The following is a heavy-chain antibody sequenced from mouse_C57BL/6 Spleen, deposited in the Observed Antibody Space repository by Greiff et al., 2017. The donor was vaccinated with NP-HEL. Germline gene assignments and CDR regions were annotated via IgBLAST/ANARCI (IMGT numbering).Heavy chain of an antibody. CDR1: GYTFTSYW. V-gene: IGHV1-55*01. CDR2: IYPGSGST. J-gene: IGHJ4*01. Sequence: VQLQQPGAELVKPGASVKMSCKASGYTFTSYWITWVKQRPGQGLEWIGDIYPGSGSTNYNEKFKGKATLTVDTSSSTAYMPLSSLTSEDSAVYYCARGDSSGYYAMDYWGQGTSVTVSS. D-gene: IGHD3-2*01. CDR3: ARGDSSGYYAMDY.